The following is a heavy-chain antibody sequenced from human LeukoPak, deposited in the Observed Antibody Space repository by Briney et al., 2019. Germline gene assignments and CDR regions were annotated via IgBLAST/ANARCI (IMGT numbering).Heavy chain of an antibody. CDR1: GFTFSSYA. V-gene: IGHV3-23*01. CDR2: ISGSGGST. J-gene: IGHJ6*02. D-gene: IGHD3-9*01. Sequence: GGSLRLSCAASGFTFSSYAMSWVRQAPGKGLEWVSAISGSGGSTYYADSVKGRFTISRDDSKNTAYLQMNSLKTEDTAVYYCTRLDYYYYYGMDVWGQGTTVTVSS. CDR3: TRLDYYYYYGMDV.